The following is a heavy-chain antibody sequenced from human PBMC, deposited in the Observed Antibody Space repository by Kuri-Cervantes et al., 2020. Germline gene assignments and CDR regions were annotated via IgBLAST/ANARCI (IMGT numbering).Heavy chain of an antibody. CDR1: GFTFSDYY. V-gene: IGHV3-11*01. D-gene: IGHD4-11*01. CDR3: AKDLSFEVTPAEYFQH. CDR2: ISSSGSTI. J-gene: IGHJ1*01. Sequence: GGSLRLSCAASGFTFSDYYMSWIRQAPGKGLEWVSYISSSGSTIYYADSVKGRFTISRDNAKNSLYLQMNSLRAEDTAVYYCAKDLSFEVTPAEYFQHWGQGTLVTVSS.